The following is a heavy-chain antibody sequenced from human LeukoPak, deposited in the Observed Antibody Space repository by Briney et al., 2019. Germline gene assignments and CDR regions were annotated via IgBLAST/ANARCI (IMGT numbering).Heavy chain of an antibody. D-gene: IGHD1-26*01. CDR2: IWYDGSNK. V-gene: IGHV3-33*01. J-gene: IGHJ4*02. CDR3: AREGSGSYSHFFDY. CDR1: GFTFSSYG. Sequence: GGSLRLSCAASGFTFSSYGMHWVRQAPGKGLEWVAVIWYDGSNKYYADSVKGRFTISRDSSKNTLYLQMNSLRAEDTAVYYCAREGSGSYSHFFDYWGQGTLVTVSS.